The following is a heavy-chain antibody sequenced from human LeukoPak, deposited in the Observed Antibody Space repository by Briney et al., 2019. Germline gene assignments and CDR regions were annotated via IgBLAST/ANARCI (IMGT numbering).Heavy chain of an antibody. CDR3: ARALAGPLQYFQH. CDR1: GYTFTTFG. D-gene: IGHD6-19*01. J-gene: IGHJ1*01. Sequence: ASVKVSCKASGYTFTTFGISWVRRAPGQGLERMGWINTYNGNTNYAQKLQGRVTVTTDTSTSTAYMELRSLRSDDTAVYYCARALAGPLQYFQHWGQGTLVTVSS. V-gene: IGHV1-18*01. CDR2: INTYNGNT.